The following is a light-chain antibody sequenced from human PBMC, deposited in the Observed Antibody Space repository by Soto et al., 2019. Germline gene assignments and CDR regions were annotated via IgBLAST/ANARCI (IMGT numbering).Light chain of an antibody. J-gene: IGKJ1*01. V-gene: IGKV1-5*01. CDR3: QHYNSYSEA. CDR2: DAS. Sequence: IQFTQSPSFLSASVGDRVTITCWASQTINTYLNWYQQKPGKAPKLLIYDASSLESGVPPRFSGSGSGTEFTLTISSLQPDDFATYYCQHYNSYSEAVGQGTKVDI. CDR1: QTINTY.